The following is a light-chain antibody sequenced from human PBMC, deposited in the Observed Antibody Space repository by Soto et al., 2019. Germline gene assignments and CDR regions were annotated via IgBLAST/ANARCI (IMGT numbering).Light chain of an antibody. Sequence: LTQPHSVSESPGKTVTISCTRSSGSIASNYVQWYQQRPGSAPTTVIFDDDQRRSGVPDRFSGAIDASSNSASLTISGLKTEDEADYYCQYYDSSKVVFGGGTKLTVL. J-gene: IGLJ2*01. V-gene: IGLV6-57*04. CDR3: QYYDSSKVV. CDR1: SGSIASNY. CDR2: DDD.